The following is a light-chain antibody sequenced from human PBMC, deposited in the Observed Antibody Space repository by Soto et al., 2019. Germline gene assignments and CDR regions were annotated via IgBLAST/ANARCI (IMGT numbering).Light chain of an antibody. V-gene: IGKV1-5*03. J-gene: IGKJ4*01. Sequence: DIQMTQSPSTLSASVGDRVTITCRASQSIGNSLAWYQQKPGRAPNLLIYKTSSLESGVPFRFSGRGSETEFTLTINSLQPDDLVTYYCQQYYRYPLTFGGGTKVEI. CDR1: QSIGNS. CDR2: KTS. CDR3: QQYYRYPLT.